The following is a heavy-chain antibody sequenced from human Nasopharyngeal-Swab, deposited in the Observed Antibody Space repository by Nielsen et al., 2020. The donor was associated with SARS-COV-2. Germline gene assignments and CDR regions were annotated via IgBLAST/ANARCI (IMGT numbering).Heavy chain of an antibody. J-gene: IGHJ3*02. V-gene: IGHV3-15*01. CDR2: IKSKTDGGTT. D-gene: IGHD5-12*01. CDR3: TTSADSGYAYDAFDI. CDR1: GFTFSNAW. Sequence: GGSLRLSCAASGFTFSNAWMSWVRQAPGKGLEWVGRIKSKTDGGTTDYAAPVKGRFTISRDDSKTTPYLQMNSLKTEDTAIYYCTTSADSGYAYDAFDIWGQGTMVTVSS.